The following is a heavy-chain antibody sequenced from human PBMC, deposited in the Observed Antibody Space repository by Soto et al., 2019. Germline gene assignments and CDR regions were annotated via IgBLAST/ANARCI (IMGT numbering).Heavy chain of an antibody. CDR1: GGSISSHF. D-gene: IGHD2-2*01. CDR2: TFSGGNT. Sequence: QVQLQESGPGLVKPSETLSLTCPVSGGSISSHFLSWIRQPPGKGLEYVGYTFSGGNTNYNPSLKNRDTIGVETSKNQDSLILNSGNSADTAVDYCAREDCLTTSCYYDAFDIWGQGTMVTVSS. CDR3: AREDCLTTSCYYDAFDI. V-gene: IGHV4-59*11. J-gene: IGHJ3*02.